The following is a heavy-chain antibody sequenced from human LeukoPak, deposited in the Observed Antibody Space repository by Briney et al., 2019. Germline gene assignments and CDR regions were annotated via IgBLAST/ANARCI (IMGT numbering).Heavy chain of an antibody. J-gene: IGHJ4*02. CDR3: AREGFAMVRGVTYFDY. D-gene: IGHD3-10*01. Sequence: HPGGSLRLSCAASEFNVRSNYMSWVRQAPGKGLEWVSVLYSGGSTYYADSVKGRFTISSDNSKNTLYLQMNSLRAEDTAVYCCAREGFAMVRGVTYFDYWGQGTLVTVSS. CDR2: LYSGGST. V-gene: IGHV3-66*01. CDR1: EFNVRSNY.